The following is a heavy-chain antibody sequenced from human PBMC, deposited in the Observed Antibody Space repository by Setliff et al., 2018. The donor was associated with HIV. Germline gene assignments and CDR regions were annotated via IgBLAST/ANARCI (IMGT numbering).Heavy chain of an antibody. CDR3: ATDPGYSSTWYSESFQH. J-gene: IGHJ1*01. CDR2: IVPILGIA. CDR1: GGTFTNSA. V-gene: IGHV1-69*10. Sequence: ASVKVSCKASGGTFTNSAIGWVRQAPGQGLEWMGAIVPILGIANSAQKFQGRVTITTDESTDTAYMELSSLRSDDTAMYYCATDPGYSSTWYSESFQHWGQGTVVTVSS. D-gene: IGHD6-13*01.